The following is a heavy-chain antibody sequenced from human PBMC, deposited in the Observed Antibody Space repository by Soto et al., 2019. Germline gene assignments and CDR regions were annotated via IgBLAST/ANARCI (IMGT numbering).Heavy chain of an antibody. CDR2: IWYDGSSK. D-gene: IGHD6-13*01. CDR1: GFTFGSYG. Sequence: QVQLVESGGGVVQPGGSLRLSCAASGFTFGSYGMHWVRQAPGKGLEWVAVIWYDGSSKYYVDSVKGRFTISRDNSKNTLYLQLNSLRAEDTAVYYCARDSESYSSSWYLEYWGQGTLVTVSS. V-gene: IGHV3-33*01. J-gene: IGHJ4*02. CDR3: ARDSESYSSSWYLEY.